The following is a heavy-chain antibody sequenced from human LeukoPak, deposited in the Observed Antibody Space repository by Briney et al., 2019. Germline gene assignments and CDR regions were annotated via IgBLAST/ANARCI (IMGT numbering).Heavy chain of an antibody. J-gene: IGHJ4*02. CDR3: ARHGYGRSSFFDH. CDR1: GDSVSTNLYY. D-gene: IGHD6-6*01. CDR2: LFHSGTT. Sequence: ASETLSLTCTVSGDSVSTNLYYWGWIRQPPGKGLEWIGNLFHSGTTYYNPSLKSRVSISVDTSKNQFSLKLNSVTAADTAVYYCARHGYGRSSFFDHWGQGTLVTVSS. V-gene: IGHV4-39*01.